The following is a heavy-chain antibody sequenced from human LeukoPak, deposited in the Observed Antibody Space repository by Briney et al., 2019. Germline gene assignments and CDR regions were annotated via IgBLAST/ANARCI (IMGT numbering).Heavy chain of an antibody. V-gene: IGHV3-23*01. Sequence: GGSLRLSCAASGFTFSSYAMSWVRQAPGKGLEWVSAISGSGGSTYYADSVKGRFTISRDNSKNTLYLQMNSLRAEDTAVYFCAKGLRSRPSSFDYWGQGTLVTVSS. CDR2: ISGSGGST. J-gene: IGHJ4*02. CDR1: GFTFSSYA. CDR3: AKGLRSRPSSFDY. D-gene: IGHD2-2*01.